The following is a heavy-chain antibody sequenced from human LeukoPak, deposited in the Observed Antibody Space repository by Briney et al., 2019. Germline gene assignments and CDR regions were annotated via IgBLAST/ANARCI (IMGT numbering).Heavy chain of an antibody. J-gene: IGHJ4*02. Sequence: GGSLRLSCAASGFTFSSYAMHWVRQAPGKGLEWVAVISYDGSNKYYADSVKGRFTISRDNSKNTLYLQMNSLSTEDTAVYYCARGDSYDILTGYYPLDYWGQGTLVTVSS. CDR2: ISYDGSNK. CDR1: GFTFSSYA. D-gene: IGHD3-9*01. V-gene: IGHV3-30-3*01. CDR3: ARGDSYDILTGYYPLDY.